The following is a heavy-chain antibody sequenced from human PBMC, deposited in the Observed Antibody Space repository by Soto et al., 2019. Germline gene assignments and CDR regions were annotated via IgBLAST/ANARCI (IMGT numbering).Heavy chain of an antibody. V-gene: IGHV2-5*02. CDR3: AHRVLRTVFGLVTTTAIYFDF. Sequence: QITLNESGPPVVRPTETLTLTCRFSGFSLTTSGVGVGWIRQSPRKAPEWLALIYWDDDKRYSASLKSRLTITKDISKNQVVLTVSDLDPTDTATYYCAHRVLRTVFGLVTTTAIYFDFWGQGTPVAVSS. D-gene: IGHD3-3*01. CDR1: GFSLTTSGVG. CDR2: IYWDDDK. J-gene: IGHJ4*02.